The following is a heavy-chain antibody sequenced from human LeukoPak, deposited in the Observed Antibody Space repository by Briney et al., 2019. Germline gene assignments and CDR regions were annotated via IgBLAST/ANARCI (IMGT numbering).Heavy chain of an antibody. CDR3: ATETYRRITMVRGVPLDI. Sequence: SVKVSCKASGGTFSSYAISWVRQAPGQGLEWMGGNIPIFGTANYAQKFQGRVTITADESTSTAYMELSSLRSEDTAVYYCATETYRRITMVRGVPLDIWGQGTMVTVSS. CDR1: GGTFSSYA. D-gene: IGHD3-10*01. V-gene: IGHV1-69*13. CDR2: NIPIFGTA. J-gene: IGHJ3*02.